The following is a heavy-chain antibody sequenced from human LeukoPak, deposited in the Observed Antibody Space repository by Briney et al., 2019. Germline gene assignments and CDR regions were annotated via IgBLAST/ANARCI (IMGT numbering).Heavy chain of an antibody. CDR2: INPSGGST. CDR3: ARGPSITMVRGGQWYYYMDV. J-gene: IGHJ6*03. V-gene: IGHV1-46*01. D-gene: IGHD3-10*01. Sequence: ASVKVSCTASGYTFTRYYMHWVRQAPGQGLEWMGIINPSGGSTNYAQTFQGRVTITRDTSTNTVYMELSSLRSEDTAVYYCARGPSITMVRGGQWYYYMDVWGKGTTVTISS. CDR1: GYTFTRYY.